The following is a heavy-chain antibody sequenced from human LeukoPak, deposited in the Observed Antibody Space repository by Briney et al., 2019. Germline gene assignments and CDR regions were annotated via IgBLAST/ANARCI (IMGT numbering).Heavy chain of an antibody. CDR1: GFTFSSYA. Sequence: PGGSLRLSCAASGFTFSSYAMHWVRQAPGKGLEWVAVISYDGSNKYYADSVKGRFTISRDNSKNTLYLQMNSLRAEDTAVYYCARRIPHNDYWGQGTLVTVSS. CDR2: ISYDGSNK. V-gene: IGHV3-30-3*01. J-gene: IGHJ4*02. CDR3: ARRIPHNDY. D-gene: IGHD2-15*01.